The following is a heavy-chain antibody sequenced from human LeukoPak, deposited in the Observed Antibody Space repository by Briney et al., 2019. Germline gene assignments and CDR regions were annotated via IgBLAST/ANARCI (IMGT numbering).Heavy chain of an antibody. CDR1: GGSISSYY. Sequence: SETLSLTCTVSGGSISSYYWSWIRQPPGKGLEWIGYIYYSGSTNYNPSLKSRVTISVDTFKNQFPLKLSSVTAADTAVYYCARHGVGNAFDIWGQGTMVTVSS. V-gene: IGHV4-59*08. J-gene: IGHJ3*02. CDR2: IYYSGST. D-gene: IGHD1-26*01. CDR3: ARHGVGNAFDI.